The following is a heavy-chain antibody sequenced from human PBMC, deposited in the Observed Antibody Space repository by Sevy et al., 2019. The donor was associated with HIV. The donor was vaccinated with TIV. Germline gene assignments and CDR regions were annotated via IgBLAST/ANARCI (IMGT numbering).Heavy chain of an antibody. Sequence: GGSLRLSCVTSGFSLSSYSMNWVRQAPGKGLEWVSYISCSSSTIRYADSVKGRLTISRDNAKNSLFLQMNSLRAEDTAVYYCARDDHWAFDYWGQGSLVTVSS. CDR2: ISCSSSTI. D-gene: IGHD7-27*01. J-gene: IGHJ4*02. V-gene: IGHV3-48*01. CDR1: GFSLSSYS. CDR3: ARDDHWAFDY.